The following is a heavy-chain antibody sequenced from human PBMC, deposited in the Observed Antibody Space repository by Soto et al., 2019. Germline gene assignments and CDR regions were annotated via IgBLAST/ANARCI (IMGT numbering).Heavy chain of an antibody. V-gene: IGHV4-30-4*08. J-gene: IGHJ6*02. Sequence: PSETLSLTCTVSGGSINSGDYFWGWVRQPPGKGLEWIGYIYYNGRTYYNPSLESRVSISLDTPNNQFSLRLSSVTAADTAVYFCARDRPSYGDYVHYFHHYGMDVWGQGTTVTVSS. CDR3: ARDRPSYGDYVHYFHHYGMDV. D-gene: IGHD4-17*01. CDR2: IYYNGRT. CDR1: GGSINSGDYF.